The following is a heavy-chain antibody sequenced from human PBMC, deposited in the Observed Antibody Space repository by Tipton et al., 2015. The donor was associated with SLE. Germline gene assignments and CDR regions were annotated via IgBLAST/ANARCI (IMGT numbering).Heavy chain of an antibody. V-gene: IGHV4-4*02. CDR1: GASITSLNW. J-gene: IGHJ3*02. Sequence: TLSLTCTVSGASITSLNWWTWVRQPPGKGLEWIGEVHHSGTTNYNPSLKSRVTISADTSKNQFSLKLSFVTAADTAIYYCARGDFDWYHTPDGFDIWGQGTVVTVSS. CDR3: ARGDFDWYHTPDGFDI. CDR2: VHHSGTT. D-gene: IGHD3-9*01.